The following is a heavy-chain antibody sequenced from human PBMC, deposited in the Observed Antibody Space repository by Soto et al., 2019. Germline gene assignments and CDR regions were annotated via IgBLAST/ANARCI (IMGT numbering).Heavy chain of an antibody. CDR2: ISGSGGST. J-gene: IGHJ5*02. CDR3: AKDKYCSSTSCRPAWFDP. Sequence: EVQLLESGGGLVQPGGSLRLSCAASGFTFSSYAMSWVRQAPGKGLEWVSAISGSGGSTYYADSVKGRFTISRDNSKNTLYLQMNSLRAEDTAVYYCAKDKYCSSTSCRPAWFDPWGQGTLVTVSS. CDR1: GFTFSSYA. D-gene: IGHD2-2*01. V-gene: IGHV3-23*01.